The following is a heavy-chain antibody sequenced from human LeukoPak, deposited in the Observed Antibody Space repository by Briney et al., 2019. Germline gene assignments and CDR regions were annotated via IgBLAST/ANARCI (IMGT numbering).Heavy chain of an antibody. V-gene: IGHV4-59*01. CDR1: GGSISSYY. CDR3: ARGVVLRLWDN. D-gene: IGHD1-26*01. CDR2: IYYSGST. Sequence: SETLSLTCTVPGGSISSYYWSWIRQPPGKGLEWIGYIYYSGSTNYNPSLKSRVTISVDTSKNQFSLKLSSVTAADTAVYYCARGVVLRLWDNWGQGTLVTVSS. J-gene: IGHJ4*02.